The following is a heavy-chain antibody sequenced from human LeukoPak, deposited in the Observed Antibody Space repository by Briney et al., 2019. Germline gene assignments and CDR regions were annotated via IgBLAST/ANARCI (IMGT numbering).Heavy chain of an antibody. Sequence: ASETLSLTCTVSGGSISSYYWSWIRQPPGKGLEWIGYIYYSGSTNYNPSLKSRVTISVDTSKNQFSLKLSSVTAADTAVYYCARAGGYSYAAVYNWFDPWGQGTLVTVSS. D-gene: IGHD5-18*01. CDR3: ARAGGYSYAAVYNWFDP. CDR1: GGSISSYY. J-gene: IGHJ5*02. CDR2: IYYSGST. V-gene: IGHV4-59*01.